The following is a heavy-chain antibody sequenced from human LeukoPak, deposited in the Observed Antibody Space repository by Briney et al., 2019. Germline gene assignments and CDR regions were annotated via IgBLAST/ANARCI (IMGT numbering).Heavy chain of an antibody. J-gene: IGHJ4*02. D-gene: IGHD6-13*01. V-gene: IGHV3-7*01. CDR3: ARDRDSSWYPYFES. CDR1: GFTFSSYA. CDR2: IKQDGSQT. Sequence: GGSLRPSCAASGFTFSSYAMSWVRQVPGKGLEWVTNIKQDGSQTYYIDSVKGRFTISRDNAKNSVYLQVNSLRVEDTAVYYCARDRDSSWYPYFESWGQGTLVTVSS.